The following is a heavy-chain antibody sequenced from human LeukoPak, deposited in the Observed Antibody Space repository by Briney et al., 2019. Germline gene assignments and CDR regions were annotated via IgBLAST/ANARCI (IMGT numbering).Heavy chain of an antibody. V-gene: IGHV3-23*01. CDR2: ISGGGVTT. CDR3: ANTRSSWSGYLGGPDY. Sequence: SGGSLRLSCAAPGVAFSGYAMSWVRQAPGKGLEWVSAISGGGVTTYYADSVKGRFTISRDNSKNTLYLQMNSLRAEDTAVYYCANTRSSWSGYLGGPDYWGQGTLVTVSS. J-gene: IGHJ4*02. D-gene: IGHD3-3*01. CDR1: GVAFSGYA.